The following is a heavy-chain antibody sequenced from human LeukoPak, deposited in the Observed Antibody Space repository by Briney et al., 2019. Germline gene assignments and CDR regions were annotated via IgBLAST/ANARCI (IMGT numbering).Heavy chain of an antibody. J-gene: IGHJ4*02. CDR2: INWNSGST. D-gene: IGHD6-19*01. CDR1: GFRFDDHG. CDR3: AGGDRNGWYFDY. Sequence: GGSLRLSCAASGFRFDDHGMSWVRQAPGKGLEWVSGINWNSGSTGYGDSVKGRFTISRDNAKNSLYLQMNSLRAEDTALYYCAGGDRNGWYFDYWGQGILVTVSS. V-gene: IGHV3-20*04.